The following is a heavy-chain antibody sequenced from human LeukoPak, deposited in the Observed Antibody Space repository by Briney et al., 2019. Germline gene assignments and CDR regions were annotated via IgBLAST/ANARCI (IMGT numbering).Heavy chain of an antibody. CDR3: ARGQLGSGMDDP. CDR1: GVSITSYH. Sequence: SETLSLTCTVTGVSITSYHWSWIRQPPGKGLEWIGYISYSGSANYNPSLKSRATILLDTSKNQFSLRLTSVTPADTAVYYCARGQLGSGMDDPWGQGTLVTASS. V-gene: IGHV4-59*01. CDR2: ISYSGSA. J-gene: IGHJ5*02. D-gene: IGHD3-10*01.